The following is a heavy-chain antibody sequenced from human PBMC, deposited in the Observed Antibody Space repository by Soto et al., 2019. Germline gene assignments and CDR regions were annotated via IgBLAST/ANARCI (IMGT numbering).Heavy chain of an antibody. J-gene: IGHJ3*02. CDR1: GYTFTSYA. CDR3: ARSGYDFWSGTSSGAFDI. Sequence: QVQLVQSGAEVKKPGASVKVSCKASGYTFTSYAMHWVRQAPGQRLEWMGWINAGNGNTKYSQKFQGRVTITRDTSASTAYMELSSLRSEDTAVYYCARSGYDFWSGTSSGAFDIWGQGTMVTVSS. CDR2: INAGNGNT. V-gene: IGHV1-3*01. D-gene: IGHD3-3*01.